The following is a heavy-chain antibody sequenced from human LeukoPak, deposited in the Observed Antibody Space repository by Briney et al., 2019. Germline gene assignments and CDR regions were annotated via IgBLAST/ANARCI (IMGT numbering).Heavy chain of an antibody. CDR3: ATAYSRSWYGYFQH. CDR2: IYYSGST. J-gene: IGHJ1*01. D-gene: IGHD6-13*01. CDR1: GGSISSYY. Sequence: SETLSLTCTVSGGSISSYYWSWIRQPPGKGLEWIGYIYYSGSTNYNPSLKSRVTISVDTSKNQFSLKLSSVTAADTAVYYCATAYSRSWYGYFQHWGQGTLVTVSS. V-gene: IGHV4-59*01.